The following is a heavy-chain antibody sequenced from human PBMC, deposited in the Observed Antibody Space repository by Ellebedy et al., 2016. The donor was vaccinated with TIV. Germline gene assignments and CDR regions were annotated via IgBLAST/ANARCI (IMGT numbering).Heavy chain of an antibody. CDR2: MNPNSGNT. D-gene: IGHD5-18*01. J-gene: IGHJ4*02. CDR3: ARGGYSYPEDFDF. Sequence: ASVKVSCKASGYTFTTYDINWVRQSTGQGLEWMGWMNPNSGNTDYAQKFQDRVIMTRNTSISTAYMELYSLTSEDTAVYYCARGGYSYPEDFDFWGQGSLVTVSS. CDR1: GYTFTTYD. V-gene: IGHV1-8*01.